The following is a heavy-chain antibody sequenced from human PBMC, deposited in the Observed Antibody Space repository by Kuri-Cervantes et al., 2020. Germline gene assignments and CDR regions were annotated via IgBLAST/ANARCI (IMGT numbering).Heavy chain of an antibody. Sequence: ASVKVSCKASGYTFTGYYMHWVRQAPGQGLEWMGWINPNSGGTNYAQKFQGWVTMTRDTSISTAYMELSRLRSDDTAVYYCAGQDVSTVTLDYWGQGTLVTVSS. D-gene: IGHD4-17*01. V-gene: IGHV1-2*04. CDR1: GYTFTGYY. CDR3: AGQDVSTVTLDY. CDR2: INPNSGGT. J-gene: IGHJ4*02.